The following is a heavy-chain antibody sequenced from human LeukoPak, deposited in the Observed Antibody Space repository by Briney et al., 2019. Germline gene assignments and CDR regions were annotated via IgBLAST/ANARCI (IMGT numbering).Heavy chain of an antibody. CDR1: GYTFTNYG. CDR2: ISAYNGNR. V-gene: IGHV1-18*01. Sequence: ASVKVSCKASGYTFTNYGISWVRQAPGQGLEWMGWISAYNGNRNYAQKLQGRVTMTRDTSTSTVYMELRSLRSDDTAVYYCARDREGIVVVVAVDYYYGMDVWGKGTTVTVSS. D-gene: IGHD2-15*01. CDR3: ARDREGIVVVVAVDYYYGMDV. J-gene: IGHJ6*04.